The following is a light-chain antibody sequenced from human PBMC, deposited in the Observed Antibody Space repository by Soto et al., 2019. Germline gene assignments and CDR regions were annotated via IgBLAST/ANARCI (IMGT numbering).Light chain of an antibody. V-gene: IGKV3-20*01. J-gene: IGKJ4*01. CDR3: QQYDESPLT. CDR2: GAS. CDR1: QSVSSSY. Sequence: EIVLTHSPATLSLSPWGRTSLXSRASQSVSSSYFAWYQQKPGQAPRLLIYGASNRATGIPDRFSGGGTATDFTLTISRLEPEDFAVYYCQQYDESPLTFGGGTKVDIK.